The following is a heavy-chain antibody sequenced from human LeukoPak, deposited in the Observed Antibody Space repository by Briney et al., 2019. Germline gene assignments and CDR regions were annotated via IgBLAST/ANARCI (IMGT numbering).Heavy chain of an antibody. CDR3: ARAQELDY. V-gene: IGHV3-23*01. J-gene: IGHJ4*02. CDR1: GFTFSSYA. CDR2: ISGSGDIT. Sequence: GGSLRLSCAASGFTFSSYAMHWVRQAPGTGLVWVSIISGSGDITYYVDSVKGRFTISRDNSKNTLYLQMNSLRPEDTAVYYCARAQELDYWGQGTLVTVSS. D-gene: IGHD3-10*01.